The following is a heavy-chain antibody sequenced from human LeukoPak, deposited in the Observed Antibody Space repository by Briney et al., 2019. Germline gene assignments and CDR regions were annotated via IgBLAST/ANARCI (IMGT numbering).Heavy chain of an antibody. CDR3: ARDLHMTAVTTGYFDY. Sequence: GRSVKVSCKASGYTFTGYYMHWVRQAPGQGLEWMGIINPSGGSTSYAQKFQGRVTMTRDTSTSTVYMELSSLRSEDTAVYYCARDLHMTAVTTGYFDYWGQGTLVTVSS. J-gene: IGHJ4*02. CDR2: INPSGGST. CDR1: GYTFTGYY. V-gene: IGHV1-46*01. D-gene: IGHD4-17*01.